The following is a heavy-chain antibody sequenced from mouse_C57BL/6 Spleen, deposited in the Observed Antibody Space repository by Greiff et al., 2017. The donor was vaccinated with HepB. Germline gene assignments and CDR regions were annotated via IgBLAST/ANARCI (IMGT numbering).Heavy chain of an antibody. CDR1: GFTFSDYG. CDR2: ISSGSSTI. Sequence: QGVESGGGLVKPGGSLKLSCAASGFTFSDYGMHWVRQAPEKGLEWVAYISSGSSTIYYADTVKGRFTISRDNAKNTLFLQMTSLRSEDTAMYYCARDHSNYDWYFDVWGTGTTVTVSS. D-gene: IGHD2-5*01. V-gene: IGHV5-17*01. CDR3: ARDHSNYDWYFDV. J-gene: IGHJ1*03.